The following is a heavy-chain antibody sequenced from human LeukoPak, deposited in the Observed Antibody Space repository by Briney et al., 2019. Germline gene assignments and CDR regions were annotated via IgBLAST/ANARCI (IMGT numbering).Heavy chain of an antibody. CDR2: INPNSGGT. J-gene: IGHJ3*02. CDR3: ARDEYYYDSSGGDAFDI. V-gene: IGHV1-2*02. CDR1: GYTFTGYY. D-gene: IGHD3-22*01. Sequence: VASVKVSCKASGYTFTGYYMHWVRQAPGQGLEWMGWINPNSGGTNYAQKFQGRVTMTRDTSISTAYMELSRVRSDDTAVYYCARDEYYYDSSGGDAFDIWGQGTMVTVSS.